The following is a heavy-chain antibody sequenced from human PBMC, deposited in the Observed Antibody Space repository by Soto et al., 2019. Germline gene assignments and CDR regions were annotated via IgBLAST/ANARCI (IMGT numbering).Heavy chain of an antibody. CDR3: ARRYAGNFDY. V-gene: IGHV4-59*01. CDR2: IYYSGST. J-gene: IGHJ4*02. D-gene: IGHD2-8*01. CDR1: SGSISSYD. Sequence: QVQLQESGPGLVKPSETLSLTCTVSSGSISSYDWSWIRQPPGKGLEWIGYIYYSGSTNYNPSLKSRVTISVDTSENQFSLKLSSVTAADTPVYYCARRYAGNFDYWGQGTLVNVSS.